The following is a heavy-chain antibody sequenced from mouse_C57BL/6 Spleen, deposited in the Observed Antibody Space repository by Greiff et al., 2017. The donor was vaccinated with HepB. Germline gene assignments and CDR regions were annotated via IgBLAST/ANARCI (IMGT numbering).Heavy chain of an antibody. CDR2: ISSGGSYT. V-gene: IGHV5-6*01. CDR1: GFTFSSYG. D-gene: IGHD3-2*02. Sequence: EVQRVESGGDLVKPGGSLKLSCAASGFTFSSYGMSWVRQTPDKRLEWVATISSGGSYTYYPDSVKGRFTISRDNAKNTLYLQMSSLKSEDTAMYYCERQYSSGFAWFAYWGQGTLVTVSA. J-gene: IGHJ3*01. CDR3: ERQYSSGFAWFAY.